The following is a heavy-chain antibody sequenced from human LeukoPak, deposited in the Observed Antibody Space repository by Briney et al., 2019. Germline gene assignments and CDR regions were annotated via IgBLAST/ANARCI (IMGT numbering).Heavy chain of an antibody. D-gene: IGHD2-2*01. CDR2: IYYSGST. V-gene: IGHV4-30-4*08. Sequence: SETLSLTCTVSGGSISSGDYYWSWIRQPPGKGLEWIGYIYYSGSTYYNPSLKSRVIISVDTSKNQFPLKLSSVTAADTAVYYCARGPSPAASVNWFDPWGQGTLVTVSS. CDR3: ARGPSPAASVNWFDP. J-gene: IGHJ5*02. CDR1: GGSISSGDYY.